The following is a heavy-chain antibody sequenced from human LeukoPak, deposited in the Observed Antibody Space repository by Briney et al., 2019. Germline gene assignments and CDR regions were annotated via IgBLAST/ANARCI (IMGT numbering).Heavy chain of an antibody. CDR3: AKDKVSGSGYYEGLF. D-gene: IGHD5-12*01. Sequence: QPGRSLRLSCAASGFTFDDYAMHWVRQAPGKGLEYVSLISWNGGRTDYADSVKGRFTISRDNSKDTLYLQMNSLRAEDTALYYCAKDKVSGSGYYEGLFWGQGTLVTVSS. CDR2: ISWNGGRT. CDR1: GFTFDDYA. V-gene: IGHV3-43D*03. J-gene: IGHJ4*02.